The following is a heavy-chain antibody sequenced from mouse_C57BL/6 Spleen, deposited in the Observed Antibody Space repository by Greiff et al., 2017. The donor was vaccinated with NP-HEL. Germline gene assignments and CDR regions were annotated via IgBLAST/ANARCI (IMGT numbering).Heavy chain of an antibody. CDR1: GFTFNTYA. J-gene: IGHJ3*01. V-gene: IGHV10-3*01. CDR3: VREGLLRYPWFAY. CDR2: IRSKSSNYAT. D-gene: IGHD1-1*01. Sequence: EVQLVESGGGLVQPKGSLKLSCAASGFTFNTYAMHWVRQAPGKGLEWVACIRSKSSNYATYYADSVKDRLTISRDDSQSMLYLQMNNLKTEDTAMYYCVREGLLRYPWFAYWGQGTLVTVSA.